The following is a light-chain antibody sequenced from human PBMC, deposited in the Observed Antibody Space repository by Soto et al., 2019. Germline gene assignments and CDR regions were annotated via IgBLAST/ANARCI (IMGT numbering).Light chain of an antibody. J-gene: IGKJ4*01. CDR1: QSVSSXY. V-gene: IGKV3-20*01. CDR3: QQYGSSPLT. Sequence: EIVLTQSPGTLSLSPGERATLSCRASQSVSSXYLAWYQQTPGQAPRLLIYGASSRATGIPDRFSGSGSGXXXXXXXXXLXPEDFAVYYCQQYGSSPLTFGGGTKVEIK. CDR2: GAS.